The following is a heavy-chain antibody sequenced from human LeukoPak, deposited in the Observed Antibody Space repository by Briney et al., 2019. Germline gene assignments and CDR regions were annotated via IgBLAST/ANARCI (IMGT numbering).Heavy chain of an antibody. CDR1: GYSFTSYW. CDR2: IYPGDSDT. J-gene: IGHJ3*02. V-gene: IGHV5-51*01. D-gene: IGHD2-21*01. CDR3: ARSTIVVVIATPGAFDI. Sequence: GESLKISCKGSGYSFTSYWIGWVRQMPGKGLEWMGIIYPGDSDTRYSPSFQGQVTISADKSISTAYLQWSSLKASDTAMYYCARSTIVVVIATPGAFDIWGQGTTVTVSS.